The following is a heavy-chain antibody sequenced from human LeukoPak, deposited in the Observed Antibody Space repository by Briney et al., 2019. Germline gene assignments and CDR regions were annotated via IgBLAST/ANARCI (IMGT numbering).Heavy chain of an antibody. CDR1: GFTVSSNY. D-gene: IGHD6-19*01. J-gene: IGHJ4*02. Sequence: GGSLRLSCAASGFTVSSNYMSWVRQAPGKGLEWVSVIYSGGSTYYADSVKGRFTISRDNSKNTLYLQMNNLRAEDMAVYYCARRTPYSSGPFDYWGQGTLVTVSS. V-gene: IGHV3-66*01. CDR3: ARRTPYSSGPFDY. CDR2: IYSGGST.